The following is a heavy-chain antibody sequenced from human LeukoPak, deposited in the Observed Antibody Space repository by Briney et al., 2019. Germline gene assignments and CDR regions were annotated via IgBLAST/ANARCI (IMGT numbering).Heavy chain of an antibody. CDR1: GYTFTSYG. V-gene: IGHV1-18*01. J-gene: IGHJ4*02. CDR2: ISAYNGNT. D-gene: IGHD3-22*01. CDR3: ARPGLPLPWGYYYDSSGYYLDY. Sequence: ASVKVSCKASGYTFTSYGISWVRQAPGQGPEWMGWISAYNGNTNYAQKLQGRVTMTTDTSTSTAYMELRSLRSDDTAVYYCARPGLPLPWGYYYDSSGYYLDYWGQGTLVTVSS.